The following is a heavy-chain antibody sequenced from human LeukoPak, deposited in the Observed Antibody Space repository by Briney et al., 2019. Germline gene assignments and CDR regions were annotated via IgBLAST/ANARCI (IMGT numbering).Heavy chain of an antibody. Sequence: SETLSLTCTVSGYSISTGYYWDWIRQPPGKGLEWIGEINHSGSTNYNPSLKSRVTISVDTSKNQFSLKLSSVTAADTAAYYCARYQPGKLIDYWGQGTLVTVSS. CDR1: GYSISTGYY. V-gene: IGHV4-38-2*02. CDR3: ARYQPGKLIDY. CDR2: INHSGST. J-gene: IGHJ4*02. D-gene: IGHD1-1*01.